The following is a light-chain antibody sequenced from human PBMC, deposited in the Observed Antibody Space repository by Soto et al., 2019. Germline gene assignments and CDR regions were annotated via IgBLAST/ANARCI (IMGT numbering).Light chain of an antibody. CDR1: QSVTSSY. CDR3: QQYGSSTT. Sequence: EIVLTQSPGTLSLSPGERATLSCRASQSVTSSYVAWYQQKPGQAPRLLISGASSRATGIPDRFSGSGSGTDFTLTISRLEPEDFAVYYCQQYGSSTTFGQGTKLEIK. V-gene: IGKV3-20*01. CDR2: GAS. J-gene: IGKJ2*01.